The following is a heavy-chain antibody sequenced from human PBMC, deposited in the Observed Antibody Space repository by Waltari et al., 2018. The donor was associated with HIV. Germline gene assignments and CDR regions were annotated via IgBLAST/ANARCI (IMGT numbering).Heavy chain of an antibody. CDR3: ARGRLAAAGF. Sequence: EVQLVESGGGLVQPGGSLRLSCAASGFTFSSYSMNWVRQAPGKGLELVSYISSSSSTIYYADSVKGRFTISRDNAKNSLYLQMNSLRAEDTAVYYCARGRLAAAGFWGQGTMVTVSS. D-gene: IGHD6-13*01. CDR1: GFTFSSYS. J-gene: IGHJ3*01. V-gene: IGHV3-48*01. CDR2: ISSSSSTI.